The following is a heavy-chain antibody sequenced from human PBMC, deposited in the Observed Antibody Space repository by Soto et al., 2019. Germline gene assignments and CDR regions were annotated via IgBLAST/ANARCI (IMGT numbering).Heavy chain of an antibody. CDR2: MNEDGGTT. CDR3: ASDLSGRADV. V-gene: IGHV3-74*01. J-gene: IGHJ6*02. CDR1: GFTFSSYW. D-gene: IGHD3-10*01. Sequence: PGGSLRLSCAASGFTFSSYWMHWVRQAPGKGLVWVSRMNEDGGTTDYADSVKGRFTISRDNAKNTLYLQMNSLRVEDTAVYYCASDLSGRADVWGQGTTGTVSS.